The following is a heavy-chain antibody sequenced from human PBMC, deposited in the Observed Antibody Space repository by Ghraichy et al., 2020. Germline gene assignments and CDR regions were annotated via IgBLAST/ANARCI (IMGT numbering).Heavy chain of an antibody. D-gene: IGHD3-22*01. CDR3: ARDYYYVSSGFFGRFDS. CDR2: IKNDGSEK. J-gene: IGHJ4*02. Sequence: GSLRLSCAASGFTLSNYWMTWIRQAPGKGLEWVATIKNDGSEKYYGGSVKGRFTISRDNAKNSLYLQMNGLRAEDTAVYYCARDYYYVSSGFFGRFDSWGQGTRVTVSS. CDR1: GFTLSNYW. V-gene: IGHV3-7*03.